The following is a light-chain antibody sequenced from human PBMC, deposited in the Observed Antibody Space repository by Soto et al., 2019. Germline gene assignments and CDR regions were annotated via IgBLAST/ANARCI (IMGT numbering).Light chain of an antibody. V-gene: IGKV3-20*01. Sequence: EVVLTQSPGTLSLSPGERATLSCRASQSVSNYFVWYQQKPGQAPRLLIYGASSRASGIPDRFSGSGSGTDFTLTINRLGPEDSAVYYCQQFDSSPYTFGQGTKLEI. CDR2: GAS. CDR3: QQFDSSPYT. CDR1: QSVSNY. J-gene: IGKJ2*01.